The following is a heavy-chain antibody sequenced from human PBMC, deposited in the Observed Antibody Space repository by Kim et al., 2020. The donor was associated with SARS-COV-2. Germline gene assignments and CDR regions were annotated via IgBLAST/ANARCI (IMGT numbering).Heavy chain of an antibody. CDR1: GGSILSSSYY. CDR2: IYYSGSA. V-gene: IGHV4-39*07. Sequence: SETLSLICTVSGGSILSSSYYWGWIRQPPGKGLEWIGSIYYSGSAYHNPSLKSRVTISVDTSENQFSLKLSSVTAADTAVYYCARTHMVRGYYGMDVWGQGTTVTVSS. CDR3: ARTHMVRGYYGMDV. D-gene: IGHD3-10*01. J-gene: IGHJ6*02.